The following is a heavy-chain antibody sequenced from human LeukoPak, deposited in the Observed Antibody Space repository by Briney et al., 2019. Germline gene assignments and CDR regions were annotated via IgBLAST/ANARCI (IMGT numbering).Heavy chain of an antibody. J-gene: IGHJ5*02. D-gene: IGHD6-19*01. CDR1: GGSISSYY. Sequence: SETLSLTCTVSGGSISSYYWSWIRQPPGKGLEWIGYIYYSGSTNYNPSLKSRVTISVDTSKNQFSLKLSSVTAADTAVYYCARVKGSGWYRGNNWFDPWGQGTLVTVSS. CDR2: IYYSGST. V-gene: IGHV4-59*01. CDR3: ARVKGSGWYRGNNWFDP.